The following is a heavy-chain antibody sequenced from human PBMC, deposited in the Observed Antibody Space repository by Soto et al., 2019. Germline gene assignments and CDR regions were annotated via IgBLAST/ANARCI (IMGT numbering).Heavy chain of an antibody. Sequence: GGSLRLSCAASGFTFNNYGIHWVRQAPGKGLEWVAVISYDGSNKYYADSVKGRFTISRDNSKNTLYLQMNSLRAEDTAVYYCAKVGATNFELDYWGQGTLVTVSS. J-gene: IGHJ4*02. CDR2: ISYDGSNK. V-gene: IGHV3-30*18. CDR3: AKVGATNFELDY. CDR1: GFTFNNYG. D-gene: IGHD1-26*01.